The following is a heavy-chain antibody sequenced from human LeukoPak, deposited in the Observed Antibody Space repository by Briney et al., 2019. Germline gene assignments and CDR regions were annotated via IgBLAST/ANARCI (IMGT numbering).Heavy chain of an antibody. CDR3: AREGLTMVRGADV. Sequence: GGSLRLSCAASGFTVSSNYMSWVGQAPGKGLEWVSVIYSGGSTYYADSVKGRFTISRDNSKNTVYLQMNSLRAEDTAVYYCAREGLTMVRGADVWGKGTTVTVSS. J-gene: IGHJ6*04. D-gene: IGHD3-10*01. V-gene: IGHV3-53*01. CDR2: IYSGGST. CDR1: GFTVSSNY.